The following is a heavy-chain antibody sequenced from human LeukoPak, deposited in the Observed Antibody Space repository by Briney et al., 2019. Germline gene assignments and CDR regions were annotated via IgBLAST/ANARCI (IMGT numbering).Heavy chain of an antibody. CDR1: GYIFTSYW. CDR2: IYPGDSDT. D-gene: IGHD1-26*01. Sequence: GESLKISCKGSGYIFTSYWIGWVRQMPGKGLEWMGIIYPGDSDTRYSPSFQGQVTISADKSISTAYLQWSSLKASDTAIYYCARPLFGGSYYFGAFDIWGQGTMVTVSS. CDR3: ARPLFGGSYYFGAFDI. J-gene: IGHJ3*02. V-gene: IGHV5-51*01.